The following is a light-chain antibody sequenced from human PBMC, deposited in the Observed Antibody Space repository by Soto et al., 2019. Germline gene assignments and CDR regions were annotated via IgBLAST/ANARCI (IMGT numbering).Light chain of an antibody. Sequence: DIQMTQSPSSLSASVGDRVTITCRASQTINSYLNWYKQRPGKAPNLMIYASSSLQSGVPPRFSGSASGTDVTLTISSVPNEDFATYYCQQTYRTPIIFGQGTRLEIK. CDR1: QTINSY. V-gene: IGKV1-39*01. CDR2: ASS. J-gene: IGKJ5*01. CDR3: QQTYRTPII.